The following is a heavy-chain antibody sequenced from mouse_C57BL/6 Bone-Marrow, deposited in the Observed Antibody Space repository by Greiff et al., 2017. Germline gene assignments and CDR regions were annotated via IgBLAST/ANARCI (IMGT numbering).Heavy chain of an antibody. V-gene: IGHV5-17*01. D-gene: IGHD1-1*01. Sequence: DVQLVESGGGLVKPGGSLKLSCAASGFTFSDYGMHWVRQAPEKGLEWVAYISSGSSTIYYADTVKGRFTISRDNAKNTLFLQMTSLRSEDTAMYYCARAHYYYGSSPYWYFDVWGTGTTVTVSS. CDR2: ISSGSSTI. J-gene: IGHJ1*03. CDR3: ARAHYYYGSSPYWYFDV. CDR1: GFTFSDYG.